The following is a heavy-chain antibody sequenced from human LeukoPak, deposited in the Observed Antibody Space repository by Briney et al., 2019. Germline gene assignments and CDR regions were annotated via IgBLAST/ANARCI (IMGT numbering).Heavy chain of an antibody. Sequence: GASVKVSCKASGYTFTSYDINWVRQATGQGLEWMGWMNPNSGNTGYAQKFQGRVTITRNTSISTAYMELSSLRSEDTAVYYCARLVVPAAGYYYYYMDVWGKGTTVAVSS. CDR2: MNPNSGNT. D-gene: IGHD2-2*01. CDR3: ARLVVPAAGYYYYYMDV. V-gene: IGHV1-8*03. CDR1: GYTFTSYD. J-gene: IGHJ6*03.